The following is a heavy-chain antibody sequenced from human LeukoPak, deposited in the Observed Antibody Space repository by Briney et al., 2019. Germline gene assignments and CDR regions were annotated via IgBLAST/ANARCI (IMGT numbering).Heavy chain of an antibody. J-gene: IGHJ4*02. CDR3: AKSRAGDPSFIRNFDY. D-gene: IGHD2-21*02. V-gene: IGHV3-23*01. CDR1: GFTFSSYA. Sequence: GGSLRLSCAASGFTFSSYAMSWVRQAPGKGLEWVSAISGSGGSTYYADSVKGRFTISGDNSKNTLYLQMNSLRAEDTAVYYCAKSRAGDPSFIRNFDYWGQGTLVTVSS. CDR2: ISGSGGST.